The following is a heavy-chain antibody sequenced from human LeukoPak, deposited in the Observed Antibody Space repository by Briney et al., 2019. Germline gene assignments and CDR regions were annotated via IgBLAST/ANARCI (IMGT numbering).Heavy chain of an antibody. V-gene: IGHV4-39*01. J-gene: IGHJ4*02. Sequence: SETLSLTCSVSGDSFSDRSYYWGWIRQPPGRALEWIGSLYYSGNSYFNPSFKSRVSVSVDTSKNQFSLKLNSVTAADTAVYYCARRSGRTIDYWGQGTLVTVSS. CDR1: GDSFSDRSYY. D-gene: IGHD2-15*01. CDR2: LYYSGNS. CDR3: ARRSGRTIDY.